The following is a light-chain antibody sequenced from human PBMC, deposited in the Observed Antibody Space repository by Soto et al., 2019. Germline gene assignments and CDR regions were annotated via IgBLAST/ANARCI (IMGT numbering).Light chain of an antibody. J-gene: IGKJ1*01. Sequence: DIQMTQSPSTLSGSVGDRVTITCRASQTISSWLAWCQQKPGKAPKLLIYKASTLKSGVPSRFSGRGSGTEFSLTISSLQPDDFATYYCQHYNSYSEAFGQGTKV. CDR2: KAS. CDR3: QHYNSYSEA. CDR1: QTISSW. V-gene: IGKV1-5*03.